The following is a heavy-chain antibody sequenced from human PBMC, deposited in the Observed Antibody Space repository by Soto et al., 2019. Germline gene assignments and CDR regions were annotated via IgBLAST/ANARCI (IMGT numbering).Heavy chain of an antibody. CDR2: ISLYSGKT. Sequence: GASVKGSRKPFGYILNSYGINWVRQAPGQRLEWPGRISLYSGKTYSAQHLQDRFNMTKDRSTSTAYMELRRLRSDDTALYYCARDNSGDFWSGYSHYYFDYGGQGTLVTVSS. V-gene: IGHV1-18*01. CDR3: ARDNSGDFWSGYSHYYFDY. J-gene: IGHJ4*02. CDR1: GYILNSYG. D-gene: IGHD3-3*01.